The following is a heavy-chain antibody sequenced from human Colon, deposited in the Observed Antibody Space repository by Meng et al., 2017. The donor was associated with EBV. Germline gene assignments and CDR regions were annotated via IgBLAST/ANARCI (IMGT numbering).Heavy chain of an antibody. Sequence: QGQLQQWGAGLLKPSETLSLTCFVYGGSLSDYYCSWIRQSPGRGLEWIGEIHPSGSIFYNPSLQSRVTISVDTSKNQFSLNLNSVTAADTAVYFCSRGVDSYKLGNLWGRGTLVTVSS. CDR2: IHPSGSI. V-gene: IGHV4-34*02. J-gene: IGHJ2*01. CDR1: GGSLSDYY. D-gene: IGHD7-27*01. CDR3: SRGVDSYKLGNL.